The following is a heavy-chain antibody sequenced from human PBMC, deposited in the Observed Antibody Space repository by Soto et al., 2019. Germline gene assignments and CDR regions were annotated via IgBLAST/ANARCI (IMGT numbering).Heavy chain of an antibody. CDR2: IIPIFGTA. J-gene: IGHJ6*02. D-gene: IGHD6-19*01. CDR1: GGTFSSYA. V-gene: IGHV1-69*01. Sequence: QVQLVQSGAEVKKPGSSVKVSCKASGGTFSSYAISWVRQAPGQGLEWMGGIIPIFGTANYAQKFQGRVKITADESTSTAYMELSSLRSEDTAVYYCARDLPIAVAGTAYYYGMDVWGQVTTVTVSS. CDR3: ARDLPIAVAGTAYYYGMDV.